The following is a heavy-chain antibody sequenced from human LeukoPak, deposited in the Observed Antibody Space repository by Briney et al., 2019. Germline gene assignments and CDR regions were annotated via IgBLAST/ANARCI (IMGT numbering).Heavy chain of an antibody. V-gene: IGHV4-39*01. CDR3: ARGPFMNFDY. CDR2: VYYSGST. CDR1: GDSISSRNYY. D-gene: IGHD3-16*01. Sequence: SETLSLTCTVSGDSISSRNYYWAWIRQPPGKELEWIGSVYYSGSTYYNPSLKSRVTISVDTSKNQFSLKLSSVTAADTAVYYCARGPFMNFDYWGQGTLVTVSS. J-gene: IGHJ4*02.